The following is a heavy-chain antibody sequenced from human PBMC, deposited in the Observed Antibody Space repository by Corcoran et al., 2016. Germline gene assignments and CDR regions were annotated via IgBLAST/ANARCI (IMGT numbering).Heavy chain of an antibody. CDR3: ARVEGNYDTSGYSI. CDR1: GFTFSTYW. V-gene: IGHV3-74*01. Sequence: EVQLVVSGGGLVQPGGSLRLSCAASGFTFSTYWMHWVRQVPGKGLVWVSRMNSDGSSISYADSVKGRFTISRDNAKNTLYLQMNSLRVEDTAVYYCARVEGNYDTSGYSIWGQGTLVTVSS. CDR2: MNSDGSSI. J-gene: IGHJ4*02. D-gene: IGHD3-22*01.